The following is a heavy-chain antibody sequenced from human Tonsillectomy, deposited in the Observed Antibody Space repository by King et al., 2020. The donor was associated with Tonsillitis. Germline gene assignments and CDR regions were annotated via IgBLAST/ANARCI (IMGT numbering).Heavy chain of an antibody. CDR3: ARDHGWAFDY. CDR1: GFTFSSYS. D-gene: IGHD6-19*01. Sequence: EVQLVQSGGGLVQPGGSLRLSCAASGFTFSSYSMNWVRQPPGKGLEWIAYISSSISTIYDADSVKGRFTISRDNAKNSLYLQMNSLRAEDTAVYYCARDHGWAFDYWGQGTLVTVSS. CDR2: ISSSISTI. V-gene: IGHV3-48*01. J-gene: IGHJ4*02.